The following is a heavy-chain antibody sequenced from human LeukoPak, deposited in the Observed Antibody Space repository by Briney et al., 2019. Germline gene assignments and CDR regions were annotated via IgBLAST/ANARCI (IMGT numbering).Heavy chain of an antibody. CDR3: AKGGYCSGGSCYSAFDI. CDR1: GFTFSSYA. V-gene: IGHV3-23*01. J-gene: IGHJ3*02. D-gene: IGHD2-15*01. CDR2: ISGSGGST. Sequence: GGSLRLSCAASGFTFSSYAMSWVRQAPGKGLEWVSAISGSGGSTYYADSVKGRFTISRDNSKNTLYLQMNSLRAEDTAVYYCAKGGYCSGGSCYSAFDIWGQGTMVTVSS.